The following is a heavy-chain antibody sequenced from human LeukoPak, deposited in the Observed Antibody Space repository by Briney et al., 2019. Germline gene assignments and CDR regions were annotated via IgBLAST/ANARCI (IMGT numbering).Heavy chain of an antibody. CDR3: AKGSSPSLLGYFDS. D-gene: IGHD2-2*01. CDR2: IRFDGRHK. J-gene: IGHJ4*02. Sequence: GGSLRLSCAASGFTFSSSGMHWVRQAPGKGLEWVAFIRFDGRHKSYADSVKGRFTISRDNSKNTLYLQMNSLRAEDTAVYYCAKGSSPSLLGYFDSWGQGTLVTVSS. CDR1: GFTFSSSG. V-gene: IGHV3-30*02.